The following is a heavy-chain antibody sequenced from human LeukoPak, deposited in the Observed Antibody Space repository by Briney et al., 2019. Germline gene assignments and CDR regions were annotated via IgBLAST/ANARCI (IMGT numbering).Heavy chain of an antibody. J-gene: IGHJ5*02. Sequence: GGSLRLSCTASGFSFGSYGMHWVRQAPGKGLEWVAFIRYDGSDKYYADSVKGRFTISRDNSKNTLYLQMNSLRPEDTAVYYCARDQRSESYYPWGWFDPWGQGTLVTVSS. CDR2: IRYDGSDK. CDR1: GFSFGSYG. D-gene: IGHD1-26*01. V-gene: IGHV3-30*02. CDR3: ARDQRSESYYPWGWFDP.